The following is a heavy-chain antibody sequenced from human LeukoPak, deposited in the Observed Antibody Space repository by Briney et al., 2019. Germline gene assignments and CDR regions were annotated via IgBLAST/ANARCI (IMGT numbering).Heavy chain of an antibody. CDR2: MYYSGST. V-gene: IGHV4-30-4*01. J-gene: IGHJ5*02. CDR1: GVSISSGDYY. Sequence: SQTLSLTCTVSGVSISSGDYYWSWFRQPPGKGLEWIGYMYYSGSTYYNPSLKSRVTISLDTSKNQFSLKLSSVTAADTAVYYCARPYYYDSRIDPWGQGTLVTVSS. CDR3: ARPYYYDSRIDP. D-gene: IGHD3-22*01.